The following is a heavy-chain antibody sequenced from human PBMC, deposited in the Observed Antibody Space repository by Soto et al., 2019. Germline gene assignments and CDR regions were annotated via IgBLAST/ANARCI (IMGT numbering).Heavy chain of an antibody. Sequence: EASVKVSCKASGYTFSIYYIHWVRQAPGQGLEWMGGIIPIFGTANYAQKFQGRVTITADESTSTAYMELSSLRSEDTAVYYCAREVGPISIGFGRSTYGMDVWGQGTTVTVSS. D-gene: IGHD3-10*01. J-gene: IGHJ6*02. CDR2: IIPIFGTA. V-gene: IGHV1-69*13. CDR1: GYTFSIYY. CDR3: AREVGPISIGFGRSTYGMDV.